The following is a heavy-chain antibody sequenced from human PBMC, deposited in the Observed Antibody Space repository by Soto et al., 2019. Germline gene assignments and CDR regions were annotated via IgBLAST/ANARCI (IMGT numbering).Heavy chain of an antibody. CDR1: GIIFRNYA. V-gene: IGHV3-23*01. CDR3: AKKAEKHFDWMFYADS. J-gene: IGHJ4*02. D-gene: IGHD3-9*01. CDR2: ISGSGDST. Sequence: GGSLRLSCATSGIIFRNYAMGWVRQSPGKGLEWVSAISGSGDSTYYADSVKGRFTISRDNSKNTLYLQMDSLRVEDTAIFYCAKKAEKHFDWMFYADSWGQGTLVTVSS.